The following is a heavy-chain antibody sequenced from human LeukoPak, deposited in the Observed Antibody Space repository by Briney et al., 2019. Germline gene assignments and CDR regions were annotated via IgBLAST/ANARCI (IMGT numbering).Heavy chain of an antibody. CDR3: ATERRSAYNWNDLNGY. V-gene: IGHV1-24*01. D-gene: IGHD1-1*01. CDR2: FDPEDGET. Sequence: ASVKVSCKVSGYTLTELSMHWVRQAPGKGLEWMGGFDPEDGETIYAQKFQGRVTMTEDTSTDTAYMELSSLRSEDTAVYYCATERRSAYNWNDLNGYWGQGTLVTVSS. CDR1: GYTLTELS. J-gene: IGHJ4*02.